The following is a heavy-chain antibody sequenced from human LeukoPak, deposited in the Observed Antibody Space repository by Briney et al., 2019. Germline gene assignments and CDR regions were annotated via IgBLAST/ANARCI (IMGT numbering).Heavy chain of an antibody. D-gene: IGHD3-22*01. CDR2: LSGSGDTT. V-gene: IGHV3-23*01. CDR3: AKGGGTYDSSGPLGH. Sequence: GGSLRLSCAASGFTFSSYTMNWVRQAPGKGLEWVSTLSGSGDTTYYADSVKGRFTISRDNSKNTLYLQMNSLTAEDTAVYHCAKGGGTYDSSGPLGHWGQGTLVTVSS. J-gene: IGHJ4*02. CDR1: GFTFSSYT.